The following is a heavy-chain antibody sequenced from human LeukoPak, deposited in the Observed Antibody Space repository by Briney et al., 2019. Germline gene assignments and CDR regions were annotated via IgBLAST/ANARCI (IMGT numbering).Heavy chain of an antibody. CDR3: AKDIGGSGWGPNYFDY. CDR2: ISWDGGST. D-gene: IGHD6-19*01. CDR1: GFTFDDYA. Sequence: PGGSLRLSCAASGFTFDDYAMHWVRQAPGKGLEWVSLISWDGGSTYYADSVKGRFTISRDNSKNSLYLQMNSLRAEDTALYYCAKDIGGSGWGPNYFDYWGQGTLVTVSS. J-gene: IGHJ4*02. V-gene: IGHV3-43D*03.